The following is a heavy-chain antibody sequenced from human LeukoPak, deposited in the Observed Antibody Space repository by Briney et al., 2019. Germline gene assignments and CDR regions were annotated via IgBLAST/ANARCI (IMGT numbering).Heavy chain of an antibody. CDR3: ARIAVSSGWGYFDY. V-gene: IGHV4-61*01. J-gene: IGHJ4*02. Sequence: SETLSLTCTVSGDSVSSGSYYWSWIRQPPGKGLEWIGYIYYSGSTNYNPSLKSRVTISVDTSKNQFSLKLSSVTAADTAVYYCARIAVSSGWGYFDYWGQGTLVTASS. CDR1: GDSVSSGSYY. CDR2: IYYSGST. D-gene: IGHD6-19*01.